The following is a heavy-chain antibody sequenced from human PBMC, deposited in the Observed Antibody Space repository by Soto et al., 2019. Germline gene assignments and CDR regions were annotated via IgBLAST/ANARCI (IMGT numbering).Heavy chain of an antibody. Sequence: EVQLLESGGGLVQPGGSLRLSCAASGFTFSTYAMSWVRQAPRKGLEWVSAISGNGGDYTYYADSVKGRFTISRDNSKNTLYRQINTPRAEETAGYYCVPLCRYCSTTTPSCGQGTLVTVSS. CDR2: ISGNGGDYT. CDR1: GFTFSTYA. J-gene: IGHJ4*02. CDR3: VPLCRYCSTTTPS. D-gene: IGHD2-2*01. V-gene: IGHV3-23*01.